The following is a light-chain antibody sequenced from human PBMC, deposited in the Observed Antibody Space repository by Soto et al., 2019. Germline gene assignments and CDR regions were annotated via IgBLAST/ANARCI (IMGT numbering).Light chain of an antibody. Sequence: EVVLTQSPGTLSLSPGQKATLSCRANQSVSSSYLAWYQHKPGQPPRLLMFGAGSRATGIPGRFSGSGSGTHFTLIINKLEPEDFAVYFCQQYGYTPHTFGQGTKLEIK. CDR1: QSVSSSY. J-gene: IGKJ2*01. CDR2: GAG. CDR3: QQYGYTPHT. V-gene: IGKV3-20*01.